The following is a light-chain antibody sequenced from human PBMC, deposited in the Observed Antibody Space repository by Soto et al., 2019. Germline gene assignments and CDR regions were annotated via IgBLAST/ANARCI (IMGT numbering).Light chain of an antibody. CDR2: GGL. CDR3: QQYNDWPYT. CDR1: QSVGNK. J-gene: IGKJ2*01. Sequence: VMTQSPATLSVSPGERGTLSCRASQSVGNKVAWYQQKPGQAPRLLIYGGLTSVIGTPARFRGSGSGKEFTLTISSLQSEDLAVYYCQQYNDWPYTFGQGTNLEIK. V-gene: IGKV3-15*01.